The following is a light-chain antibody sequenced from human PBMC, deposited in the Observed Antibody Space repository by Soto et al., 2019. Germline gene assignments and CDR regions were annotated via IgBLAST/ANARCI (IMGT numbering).Light chain of an antibody. J-gene: IGKJ1*01. Sequence: DIVMTQSPLSLPVTPGEPASISCRSSQSLLHSNGYNYLDWYLQKPGQSPQLLIYLGSNRASGVPDRFSGRXXXXXXXXXXXRVEAEDVGVYYCMQALQTPWTFGQGTKVEIK. CDR3: MQALQTPWT. V-gene: IGKV2-28*01. CDR1: QSLLHSNGYNY. CDR2: LGS.